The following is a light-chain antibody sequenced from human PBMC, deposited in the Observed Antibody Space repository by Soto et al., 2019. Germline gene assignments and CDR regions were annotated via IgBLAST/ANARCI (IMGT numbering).Light chain of an antibody. CDR2: DVS. V-gene: IGLV2-14*03. CDR3: SSYTISNTLV. CDR1: SRDIGNYYY. Sequence: QSALTQPASVSGSPGQSITISCTGTSRDIGNYYYVSWYQHHPGKAPKVIIHDVSTRPSGVSDRFSGSKSDNTASLTISGLQHDAEADYYCSSYTISNTLVFGGGTKVTVL. J-gene: IGLJ3*02.